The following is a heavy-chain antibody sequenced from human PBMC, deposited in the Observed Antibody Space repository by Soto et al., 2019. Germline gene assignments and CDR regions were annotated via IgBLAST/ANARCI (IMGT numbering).Heavy chain of an antibody. D-gene: IGHD1-26*01. V-gene: IGHV1-2*04. CDR2: INPNSGGT. Sequence: ASVKVSCKASGYTFTGYYMHWVRQAPGQGLEWMGWINPNSGGTNYAQKFQGWVTMTRDTSISTAYMELSSLRSEDTAVYYCASEREGSGFDPWGQGTLVTVSS. CDR1: GYTFTGYY. J-gene: IGHJ5*02. CDR3: ASEREGSGFDP.